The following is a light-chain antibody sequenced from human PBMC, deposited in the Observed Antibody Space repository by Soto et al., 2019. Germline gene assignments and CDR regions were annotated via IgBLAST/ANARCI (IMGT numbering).Light chain of an antibody. CDR3: GAWHTSLNGGV. Sequence: QSVLTQPPSVSAAPGQDVTISCSGSTSNIGINDVAWYQQLPGTAPKLLLYENNKRPSGIPDRFSGSKSGPSATLGITGLQTGHEADYYCGAWHTSLNGGVFGGGTKLTVL. CDR2: ENN. J-gene: IGLJ2*01. CDR1: TSNIGIND. V-gene: IGLV1-51*02.